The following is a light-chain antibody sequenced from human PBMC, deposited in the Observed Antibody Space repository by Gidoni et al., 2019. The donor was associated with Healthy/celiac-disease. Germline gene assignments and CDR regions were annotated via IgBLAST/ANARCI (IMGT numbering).Light chain of an antibody. CDR1: QSVSSSY. CDR2: GAS. V-gene: IGKV3-20*01. J-gene: IGKJ3*01. Sequence: DIVLTQSPGTLSLSPGERATLSCRASQSVSSSYLAWYQQKPGQAPRLLIYGASSRATGIPDRFSGSGSGTDFTLTISRLEPEDFAVYYWQQYGSSLFTFGPGTKVDIK. CDR3: QQYGSSLFT.